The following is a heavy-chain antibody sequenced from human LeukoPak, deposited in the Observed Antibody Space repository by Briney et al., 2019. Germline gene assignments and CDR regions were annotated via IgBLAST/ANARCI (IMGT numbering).Heavy chain of an antibody. CDR1: VYTFTSYY. V-gene: IGHV1-46*01. CDR3: ARRHKHYYQIDY. D-gene: IGHD1-26*01. CDR2: VNPSGGST. J-gene: IGHJ4*02. Sequence: ASVNVSCKASVYTFTSYYLHWVRQPPGQGLEWMGMVNPSGGSTSYAQKFQGRVTMTRDTSTTTVYMELSSLRSDDTAVFYCARRHKHYYQIDYWGQGTLVTVSS.